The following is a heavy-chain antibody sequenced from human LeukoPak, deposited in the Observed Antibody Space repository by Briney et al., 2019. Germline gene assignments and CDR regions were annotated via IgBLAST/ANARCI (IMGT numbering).Heavy chain of an antibody. Sequence: GGSLRLSCAASGFTFSSYWMSWVRQAPGKGLEWIGLMDKKLNGYLTAYAASVRGRFTISRDDSQNTAYLQMDSLKTEDTALYYCTRDSGTYNWLDPWGQGTLVTVSS. CDR3: TRDSGTYNWLDP. J-gene: IGHJ5*02. CDR2: MDKKLNGYLT. CDR1: GFTFSSYW. V-gene: IGHV3-73*01. D-gene: IGHD1-26*01.